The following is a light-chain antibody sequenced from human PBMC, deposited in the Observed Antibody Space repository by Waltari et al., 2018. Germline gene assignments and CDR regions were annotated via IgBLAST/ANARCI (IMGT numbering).Light chain of an antibody. V-gene: IGLV1-47*01. CDR2: RND. J-gene: IGLJ3*02. Sequence: SVLTQPPSASGTPGQRVTISCSGSSSNIGSRFVCWYQHLPGTAPKLLIYRNDQRPSGVPDRFSGSRSGTSASLAISGLRSEDEADYYCAAWDDSLTVRFGGGTKLTVL. CDR3: AAWDDSLTVR. CDR1: SSNIGSRF.